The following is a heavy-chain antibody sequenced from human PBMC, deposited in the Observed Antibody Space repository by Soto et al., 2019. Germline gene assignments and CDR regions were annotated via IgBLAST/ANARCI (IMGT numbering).Heavy chain of an antibody. V-gene: IGHV3-23*01. D-gene: IGHD3-10*01. Sequence: EVQLLESGGGLVQPGGSLRLSCAASGFTFSSYAMNWVRQAPGKGLEWVSAISGSGGSTYYADAVKGRFTISRDNSKNTLYLQMNSLRAEDTAVYYCAKGAVVRGVYDLDYWGQGTLVTVSS. CDR2: ISGSGGST. CDR1: GFTFSSYA. CDR3: AKGAVVRGVYDLDY. J-gene: IGHJ4*02.